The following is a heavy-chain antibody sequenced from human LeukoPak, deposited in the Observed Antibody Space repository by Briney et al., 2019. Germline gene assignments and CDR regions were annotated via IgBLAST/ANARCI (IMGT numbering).Heavy chain of an antibody. CDR3: ANLGYYYYMDV. CDR2: ISSSSSCK. J-gene: IGHJ6*03. Sequence: PGGSLRLSCAASGFTFSSYSMNWVRRAPGKGLEWVSSISSSSSCKYYADSVKGRFTISRDNAKNSLYLQMNSLRAEDTAVYYCANLGYYYYMDVWGKGTTVTVSS. CDR1: GFTFSSYS. V-gene: IGHV3-21*01.